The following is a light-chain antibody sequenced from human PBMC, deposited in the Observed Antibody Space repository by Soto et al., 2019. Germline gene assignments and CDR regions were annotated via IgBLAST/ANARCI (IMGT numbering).Light chain of an antibody. CDR3: SSYTNINTRACV. Sequence: QSALTQPASVSGSPGQSVTISCTGTSSDVGDYNYVCWYQQHPGRAPKLLIFEVTDRPSGVSNRFSGSKSGNTASLTISGLQAEDEAEYYCSSYTNINTRACVFGTGTKVTVL. V-gene: IGLV2-14*01. CDR1: SSDVGDYNY. J-gene: IGLJ1*01. CDR2: EVT.